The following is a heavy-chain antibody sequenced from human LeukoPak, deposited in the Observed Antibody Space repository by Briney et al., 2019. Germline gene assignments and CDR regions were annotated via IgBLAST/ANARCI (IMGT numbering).Heavy chain of an antibody. CDR3: ARDGTPDYSGGWVYMDV. J-gene: IGHJ6*03. CDR2: IDTSGSTI. D-gene: IGHD6-19*01. V-gene: IGHV3-48*03. CDR1: GFTFSYYE. Sequence: PGGSLRLSCAAPGFTFSYYEMNWVRQAPGKGLEWVSYIDTSGSTIYYTESVKGRFTISRDNTKNSLSLQMNSLRAEDTAVYYCARDGTPDYSGGWVYMDVWGRGTTVTISS.